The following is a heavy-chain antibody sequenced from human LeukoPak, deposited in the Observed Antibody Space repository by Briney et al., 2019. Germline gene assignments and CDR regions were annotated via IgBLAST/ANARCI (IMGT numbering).Heavy chain of an antibody. CDR3: ASPYCSGGTCYAHDAFDI. V-gene: IGHV1-18*01. D-gene: IGHD2-15*01. CDR2: ISVYNGNT. CDR1: SYTFTSYG. Sequence: ASVKLSCKPSSYTFTSYGISWVRQAPGQGLEWMGWISVYNGNTNYAQKLQGRVTMTADTSTSTAYMELRSLRSDDTAVYYCASPYCSGGTCYAHDAFDIWGQGTMVTVSS. J-gene: IGHJ3*02.